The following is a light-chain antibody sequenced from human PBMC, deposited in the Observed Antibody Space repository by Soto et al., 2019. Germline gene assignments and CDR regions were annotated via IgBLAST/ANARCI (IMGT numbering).Light chain of an antibody. CDR3: AAWDDSLTGPV. J-gene: IGLJ3*02. CDR2: NNN. Sequence: QSALSQSPSASGTPGQRVTISCSGSSSNIGSNYVYWYQQLPGTAPKLLIFNNNQRPSGVPDRFSGSKSGTSASLAISGLRSEDEADYYCAAWDDSLTGPVFGGGTKLTVL. CDR1: SSNIGSNY. V-gene: IGLV1-47*01.